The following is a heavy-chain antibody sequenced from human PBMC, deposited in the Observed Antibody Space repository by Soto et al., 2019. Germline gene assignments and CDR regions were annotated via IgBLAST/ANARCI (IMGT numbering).Heavy chain of an antibody. CDR3: ARGGVSRGAFDL. Sequence: GASVKVSFKASGYSFSSYDINWVRQAAGQGLEWMGWMNPSSGNKAYAQKFQGRVAMTRNTSISTAYMELTSLTSEDTAAYYCARGGVSRGAFDLWGQGTVVTVSS. V-gene: IGHV1-8*01. CDR1: GYSFSSYD. D-gene: IGHD3-10*01. J-gene: IGHJ3*01. CDR2: MNPSSGNK.